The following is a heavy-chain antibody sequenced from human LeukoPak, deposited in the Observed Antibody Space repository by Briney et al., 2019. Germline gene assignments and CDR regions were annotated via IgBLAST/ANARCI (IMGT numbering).Heavy chain of an antibody. Sequence: SETLSLTCTVSGGSIGSADYYWTWIRQHPGTGLEWIGYIYYSGSTYYNPSLKSRVIISLDSSKNQFSLKLTSVTAADTAIYYCARKAATNYYFDYWGQGSLVTVSS. J-gene: IGHJ4*02. V-gene: IGHV4-31*03. CDR1: GGSIGSADYY. CDR2: IYYSGST. CDR3: ARKAATNYYFDY. D-gene: IGHD2-15*01.